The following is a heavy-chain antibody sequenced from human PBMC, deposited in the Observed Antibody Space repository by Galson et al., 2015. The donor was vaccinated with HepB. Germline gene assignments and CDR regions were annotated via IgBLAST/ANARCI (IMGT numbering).Heavy chain of an antibody. CDR1: GFTFSSYA. V-gene: IGHV3-23*01. D-gene: IGHD3-10*01. J-gene: IGHJ2*01. Sequence: SLRLSCAASGFTFSSYAMSWVRQAPGKGLEWVSAISGSGGSTYYADSVKGRFTISRDNSKNTLYLQMNSLRAEDTAVYYCARDGSKSRFGELLTYYYFDLWGRGTPVTVSS. CDR2: ISGSGGST. CDR3: ARDGSKSRFGELLTYYYFDL.